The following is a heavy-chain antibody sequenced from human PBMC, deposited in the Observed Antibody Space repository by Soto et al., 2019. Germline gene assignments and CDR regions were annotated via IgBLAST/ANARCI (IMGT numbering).Heavy chain of an antibody. CDR1: GGSISSYY. J-gene: IGHJ6*02. V-gene: IGHV4-4*07. CDR3: ARGYDIVVVPAAGAVYYGMDV. D-gene: IGHD2-2*01. Sequence: SETLSLTCTVSGGSISSYYWSWIRQPAGKGLEWIGRIYTSGRTNYNPSLKSRVTMSVDPSKNQFSLKLSSVTAADTAVYYCARGYDIVVVPAAGAVYYGMDVWGQGTTVTVSS. CDR2: IYTSGRT.